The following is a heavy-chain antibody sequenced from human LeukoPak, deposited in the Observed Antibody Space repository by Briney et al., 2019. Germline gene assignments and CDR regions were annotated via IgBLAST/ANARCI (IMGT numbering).Heavy chain of an antibody. D-gene: IGHD4-17*01. J-gene: IGHJ4*02. CDR1: GGSISSYY. V-gene: IGHV4-59*01. CDR2: IYYSGST. CDR3: ARDEYGDNAFDY. Sequence: SETLSFTCTVSGGSISSYYWSWIRQPPGKGLEWIGYIYYSGSTNYNPSLKSRVTISVDTSKNQFSLKLSSVTAADTAVYYCARDEYGDNAFDYWGQGTLVTVSS.